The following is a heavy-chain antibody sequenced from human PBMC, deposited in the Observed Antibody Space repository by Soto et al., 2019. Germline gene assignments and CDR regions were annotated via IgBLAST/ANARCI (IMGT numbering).Heavy chain of an antibody. V-gene: IGHV4-31*03. D-gene: IGHD3-10*01. CDR3: ARALPVRGVISFDP. CDR2: IYYSGST. Sequence: SETLSLTCTVSGGSISSGGYYWSWIRQHPGKGLEWIGYIYYSGSTYYNPSLKSRVTISVDTSKNQFSLKLSSVTAADTAVYYCARALPVRGVISFDPWGQGTLVTVSS. J-gene: IGHJ5*02. CDR1: GGSISSGGYY.